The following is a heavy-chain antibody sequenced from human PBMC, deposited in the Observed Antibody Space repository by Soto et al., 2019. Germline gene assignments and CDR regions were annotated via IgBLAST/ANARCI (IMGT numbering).Heavy chain of an antibody. CDR3: ARVATVTHYYYYGMDV. CDR1: GYTLPGYY. J-gene: IGHJ6*02. V-gene: IGHV1-2*02. CDR2: INPNSGGT. D-gene: IGHD4-4*01. Sequence: GAPVKGSCKASGYTLPGYYMPWGRQGPGPGLEWMGWINPNSGGTNYPHQFQGRVNMTRDTSISTEYMQLSRMRSDDTAVYYCARVATVTHYYYYGMDVWGQGTTVTVSS.